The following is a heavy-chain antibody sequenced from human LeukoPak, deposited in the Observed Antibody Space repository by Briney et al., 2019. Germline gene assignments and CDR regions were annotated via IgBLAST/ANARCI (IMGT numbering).Heavy chain of an antibody. CDR3: ARGSYSSSSPREYYYYMDV. D-gene: IGHD6-6*01. CDR1: GYSFTSYW. J-gene: IGHJ6*03. V-gene: IGHV5-51*01. Sequence: GESLKISCKGSGYSFTSYWIGWVRQMPGKGLEWMGITYPGDSDTRYSPSFQGQVTISADKSISTAYLQWSSLKASDTAMYYCARGSYSSSSPREYYYYMDVWGKGTTVTVSS. CDR2: TYPGDSDT.